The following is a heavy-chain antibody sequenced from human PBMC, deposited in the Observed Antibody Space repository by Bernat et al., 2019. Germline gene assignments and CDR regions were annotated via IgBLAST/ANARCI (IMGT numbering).Heavy chain of an antibody. V-gene: IGHV3-30-3*01. Sequence: QVQLVESGGGVVQSGRSLRLSCAASGFTFSSYAMHWVRQAPGKGLEWVAVITYDGSNKYYADSVKGRFTISRDNSKNTLYLQMNSLRAEDTAVYYCARDAYCISTSCRAPFDYWGQGTLVTVSS. CDR1: GFTFSSYA. D-gene: IGHD2-2*01. CDR2: ITYDGSNK. CDR3: ARDAYCISTSCRAPFDY. J-gene: IGHJ4*02.